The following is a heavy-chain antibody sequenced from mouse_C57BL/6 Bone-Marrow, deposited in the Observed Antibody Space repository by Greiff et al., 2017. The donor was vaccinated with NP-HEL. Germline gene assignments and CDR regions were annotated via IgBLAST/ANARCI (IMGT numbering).Heavy chain of an antibody. CDR2: ISYDGSN. CDR3: ARDRRWGFDY. V-gene: IGHV3-6*01. Sequence: EVKLVESGPGLVKPSQSLSLTCSVTGYSITSGYYWNWIRQLPGNKLEWMGYISYDGSNNYNPSLKNRISITRDTSKNQFFLKLNSVTTEDTATYYCARDRRWGFDYWGQGTTLTVSS. J-gene: IGHJ2*01. D-gene: IGHD1-1*02. CDR1: GYSITSGYY.